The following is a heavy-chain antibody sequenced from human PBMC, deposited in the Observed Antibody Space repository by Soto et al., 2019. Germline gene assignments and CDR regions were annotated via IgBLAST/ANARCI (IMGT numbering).Heavy chain of an antibody. CDR2: ISAHNGDT. Sequence: QVHLVQSGAEVKKPGASVKVSCKGSGYTFTSYGITWVRQAPGQGLEWMGWISAHNGDTDYAQRLQGRVTVTRDTSTSTAYMELRSLRSDDTAVYYCARGRYGDYWGQGALVTVSS. CDR3: ARGRYGDY. D-gene: IGHD1-1*01. CDR1: GYTFTSYG. J-gene: IGHJ4*02. V-gene: IGHV1-18*01.